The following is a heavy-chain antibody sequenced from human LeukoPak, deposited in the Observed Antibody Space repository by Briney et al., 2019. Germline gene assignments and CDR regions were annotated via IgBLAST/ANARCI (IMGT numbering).Heavy chain of an antibody. CDR2: NYSSSSTI. J-gene: IGHJ3*02. Sequence: GGSLRLSCAASGFTFSSYSMNWVRQAPGKGLEWVSHNYSSSSTIYYADSVKGRFTISRDNAKNSLYLQMNSLRDEDTAVYYCARDRGYGDYVGAFDIWGQGTMVTVSS. CDR1: GFTFSSYS. V-gene: IGHV3-48*02. D-gene: IGHD4-17*01. CDR3: ARDRGYGDYVGAFDI.